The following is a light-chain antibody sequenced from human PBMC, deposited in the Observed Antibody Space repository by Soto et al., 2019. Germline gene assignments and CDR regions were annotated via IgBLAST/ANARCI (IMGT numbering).Light chain of an antibody. CDR3: GAWDDRLTVYV. Sequence: QAVVTQPPSVSAAPGQEVTISCSGSSSNVGPNSLSWYQQLPGTAPKLVIYDNNKRPSGIPARFSGSKSGTSATLGITGLQTGDEADYYCGAWDDRLTVYVFGSGTKVTVL. V-gene: IGLV1-51*01. CDR1: SSNVGPNS. J-gene: IGLJ1*01. CDR2: DNN.